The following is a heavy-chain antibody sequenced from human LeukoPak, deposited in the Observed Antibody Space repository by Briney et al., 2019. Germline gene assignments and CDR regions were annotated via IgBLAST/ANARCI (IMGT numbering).Heavy chain of an antibody. Sequence: ASVKVSCKASGNTFSGYYIHWVRQAPGQGLEWMGWINPKSGGTNYAQRVQGRVTMTTDTSTSTAYMELRSLRSDDTAVYYCARDVDTSMAYYFDCWGQGTLVTVSS. J-gene: IGHJ4*02. CDR2: INPKSGGT. D-gene: IGHD5-18*01. CDR1: GNTFSGYY. CDR3: ARDVDTSMAYYFDC. V-gene: IGHV1-2*02.